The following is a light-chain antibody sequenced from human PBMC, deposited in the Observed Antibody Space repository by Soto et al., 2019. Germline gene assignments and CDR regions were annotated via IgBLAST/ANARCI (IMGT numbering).Light chain of an antibody. CDR3: TTYPSILL. V-gene: IGLV2-14*01. Sequence: QSALTQPASVSGSPGQSITISCSGTSTDVGCYNCVSWYQQHPGKAPKLMIFEVSHRPSGVSNRFSGAKSGNTASLTISGLQADDEADYYCTTYPSILLFGGGTKVTVL. J-gene: IGLJ2*01. CDR1: STDVGCYNC. CDR2: EVS.